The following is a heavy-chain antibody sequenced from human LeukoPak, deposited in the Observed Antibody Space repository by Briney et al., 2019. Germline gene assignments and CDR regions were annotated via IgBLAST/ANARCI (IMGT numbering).Heavy chain of an antibody. CDR1: GFTFSSYA. CDR2: ISGSGGST. Sequence: PGGSLRLSCAVSGFTFSSYAMSWVRQAPGKGLEWVSAISGSGGSTYYADSVKGRFTISRDNSKNTLYLQMNSLRAEDTAVYYCAKAYDFWSGIDYWGQGTLVTVSS. CDR3: AKAYDFWSGIDY. J-gene: IGHJ4*02. V-gene: IGHV3-23*01. D-gene: IGHD3-3*01.